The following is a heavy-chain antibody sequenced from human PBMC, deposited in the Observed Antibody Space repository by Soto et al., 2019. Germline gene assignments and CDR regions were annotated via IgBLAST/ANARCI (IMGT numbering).Heavy chain of an antibody. J-gene: IGHJ4*02. CDR2: VHSSEGT. CDR1: GGSVASGSFY. Sequence: QVQLQESGPRLVKPSETLSLTCTFSGGSVASGSFYWSWIRQPPGKGLEWIGAVHSSEGTNYNPSRNNGVTISVALDTSQTQIYLTLSSVTAADPAVYYCAGHQGVAVAVLDFWGQGTLLTVSS. D-gene: IGHD6-19*01. CDR3: AGHQGVAVAVLDF. V-gene: IGHV4-61*01.